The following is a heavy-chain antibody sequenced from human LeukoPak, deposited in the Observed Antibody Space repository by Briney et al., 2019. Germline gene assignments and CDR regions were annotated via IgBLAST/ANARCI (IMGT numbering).Heavy chain of an antibody. CDR3: AREGYYDSSATS. CDR2: IYYSGST. CDR1: GGSFSGYY. V-gene: IGHV4-59*01. D-gene: IGHD3-22*01. J-gene: IGHJ5*02. Sequence: PSETLSLTCAVYGGSFSGYYWSWIRQPPGKGLEWIGYIYYSGSTNYNPSLKSRVTISVDTSKNQFSLKLSSVTAADTAVYYCAREGYYDSSATSWGQGTLVTVSS.